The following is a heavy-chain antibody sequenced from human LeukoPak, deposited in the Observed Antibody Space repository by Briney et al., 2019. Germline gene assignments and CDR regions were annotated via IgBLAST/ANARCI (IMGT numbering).Heavy chain of an antibody. CDR1: GFTFNTYG. CDR2: IWYDGSEK. V-gene: IGHV3-33*01. Sequence: PGGSLRLSCAASGFTFNTYGMHWVRQAPGKELEWVAVIWYDGSEKYYVDSVKGRFTISRDNSKNTLYLQMDNLRVEDTAVYYCARDKPTRHNAFDIWGQGTTVIVSP. CDR3: ARDKPTRHNAFDI. J-gene: IGHJ3*02.